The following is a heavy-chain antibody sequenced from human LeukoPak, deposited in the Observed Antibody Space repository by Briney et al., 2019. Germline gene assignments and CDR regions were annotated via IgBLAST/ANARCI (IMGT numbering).Heavy chain of an antibody. CDR3: ARGIVDSGIKK. CDR1: GGSISSYY. D-gene: IGHD5-12*01. J-gene: IGHJ4*02. Sequence: SETLSLTCTVSGGSISSYYWSWIRQPPGKGLEWIGEINHSGSTNYNPSLKSRVTISIDTSKNQFSLKLSSVTAADTAVYYCARGIVDSGIKKWGQGTLVTVSS. CDR2: INHSGST. V-gene: IGHV4-34*01.